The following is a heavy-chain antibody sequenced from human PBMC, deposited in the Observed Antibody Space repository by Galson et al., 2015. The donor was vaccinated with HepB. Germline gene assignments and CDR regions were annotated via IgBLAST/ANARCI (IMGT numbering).Heavy chain of an antibody. D-gene: IGHD6-13*01. Sequence: SLRLSCAASGFTFSSYSMNWVRQAPGKGLEWVSSISSSSSYIYYADSVKGRFTISRDNAKNSLYLQMNSLRAEDTAVYYCARGFGVALAAAGQTPVGRYYFDYWGQGTLVTVSS. J-gene: IGHJ4*02. V-gene: IGHV3-21*01. CDR2: ISSSSSYI. CDR3: ARGFGVALAAAGQTPVGRYYFDY. CDR1: GFTFSSYS.